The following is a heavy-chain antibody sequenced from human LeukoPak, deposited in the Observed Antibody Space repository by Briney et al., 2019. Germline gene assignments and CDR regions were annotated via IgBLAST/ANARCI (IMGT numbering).Heavy chain of an antibody. CDR2: ISYDGSNK. Sequence: GGSLRLSCAASGFTFSSYAMHWVRQAPGKGLEWVAVISYDGSNKYYADSVKGQFTISRDNSKNTLYLQMNSLRAEDTAVYYCARDPTYYYDKLGAFDIWGQGTMVTVSS. CDR1: GFTFSSYA. V-gene: IGHV3-30*01. CDR3: ARDPTYYYDKLGAFDI. J-gene: IGHJ3*02. D-gene: IGHD3-22*01.